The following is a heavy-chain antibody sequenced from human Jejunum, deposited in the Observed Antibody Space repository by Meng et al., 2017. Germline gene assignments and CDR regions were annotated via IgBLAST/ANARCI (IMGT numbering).Heavy chain of an antibody. CDR2: IWFDGSKT. V-gene: IGHV3-33*01. CDR1: GLTFRSYG. J-gene: IGHJ4*02. D-gene: IGHD6-19*01. Sequence: GHLGESGGGVVQPGTSLSLSCAASGLTFRSYGMHWVRQAPGKGLEWVAVIWFDGSKTYYADSVKGRFTVSRDNSKNTLYLQMNSLRADDTAVYYCARYRSGSSDYWGPGTLVHRLL. CDR3: ARYRSGSSDY.